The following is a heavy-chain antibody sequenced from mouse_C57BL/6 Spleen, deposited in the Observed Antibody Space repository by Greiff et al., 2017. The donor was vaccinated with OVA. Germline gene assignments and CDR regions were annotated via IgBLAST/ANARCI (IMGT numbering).Heavy chain of an antibody. CDR1: GFTFSDYY. CDR3: ARDRDYGSSYFDY. J-gene: IGHJ2*01. Sequence: EVQRVESEGGLVQPGSSMKLSCTASGFTFSDYYMAWVRQVPEKGLEWVANINYDGSSTYYLDSLKSRFIISRDNAKNILYLQMSSLKSEDTATYYCARDRDYGSSYFDYWGQGTTLTVSS. V-gene: IGHV5-16*01. CDR2: INYDGSST. D-gene: IGHD1-1*01.